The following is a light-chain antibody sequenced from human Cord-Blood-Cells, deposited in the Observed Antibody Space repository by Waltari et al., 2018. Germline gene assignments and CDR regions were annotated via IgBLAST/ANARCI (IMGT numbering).Light chain of an antibody. CDR1: QSISSY. CDR3: QQSYSTPWT. J-gene: IGKJ1*01. Sequence: DIQMTQSPSSLSASVGDRVTITCRASQSISSYFNWYKQKPGKAPKLLIYAASSLQSGVPSRFSGSGSGTDFTLTISSLQPEDFATYYCQQSYSTPWTFGQGTKVEIK. V-gene: IGKV1-39*01. CDR2: AAS.